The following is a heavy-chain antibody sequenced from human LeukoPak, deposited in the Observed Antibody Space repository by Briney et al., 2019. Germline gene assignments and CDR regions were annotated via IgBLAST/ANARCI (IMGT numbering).Heavy chain of an antibody. J-gene: IGHJ4*02. CDR1: GFTFNDYH. Sequence: GGSLRLSCAASGFTFNDYHMNWIRRAPGRGLEWISYISPGGGDIYFADSVKGRFTLSRDKAKNSLYLQVSRLTAEDTAVYYCASGRDIEVAGPGGYFDHWGQGTLVTVSS. CDR2: ISPGGGDI. CDR3: ASGRDIEVAGPGGYFDH. D-gene: IGHD6-19*01. V-gene: IGHV3-11*01.